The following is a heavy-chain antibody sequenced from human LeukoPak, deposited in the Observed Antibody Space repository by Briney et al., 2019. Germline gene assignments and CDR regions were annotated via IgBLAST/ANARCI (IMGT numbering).Heavy chain of an antibody. D-gene: IGHD6-19*01. CDR3: ARDSAVAGKSQNYYYYMDV. Sequence: ASVRVSFKASAYTFTSYYMHWGRQAPGQGLEWMGIINPSVGSTSYAQKFQGRVTMTRDMSTSTVYMELSSLRSEDTAVYYCARDSAVAGKSQNYYYYMDVWGKGTTVTVSS. J-gene: IGHJ6*03. CDR2: INPSVGST. CDR1: AYTFTSYY. V-gene: IGHV1-46*01.